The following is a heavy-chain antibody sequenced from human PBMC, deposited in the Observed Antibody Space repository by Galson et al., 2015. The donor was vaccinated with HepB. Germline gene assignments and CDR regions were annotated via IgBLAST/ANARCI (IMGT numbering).Heavy chain of an antibody. V-gene: IGHV4-39*07. Sequence: SETLSLTCTVSGGSISSSSYYWGWIRQPPGKGLEWIGSIYYSGSTYYNPSLKSRVTISVDTSKNQFSLKLSSVTAADTAVYYCATSIGGFGELSLAFDIWGQGTMVTVSS. J-gene: IGHJ3*02. CDR3: ATSIGGFGELSLAFDI. CDR2: IYYSGST. CDR1: GGSISSSSYY. D-gene: IGHD3-10*01.